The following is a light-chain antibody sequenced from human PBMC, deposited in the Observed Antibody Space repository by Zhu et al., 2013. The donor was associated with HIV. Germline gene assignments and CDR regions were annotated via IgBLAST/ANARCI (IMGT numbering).Light chain of an antibody. Sequence: QSALTQPASVSGSPGQSITISCPGTSSDVGGYNYVSWYQQHPGKAPKLMIYEVSNRPSGVSNRFSGSKSGXTASLTISGLQAEDEADYYCSSYTSTSTVVFGGGTKLTVL. CDR1: SSDVGGYNY. CDR2: EVS. J-gene: IGLJ2*01. V-gene: IGLV2-14*01. CDR3: SSYTSTSTVV.